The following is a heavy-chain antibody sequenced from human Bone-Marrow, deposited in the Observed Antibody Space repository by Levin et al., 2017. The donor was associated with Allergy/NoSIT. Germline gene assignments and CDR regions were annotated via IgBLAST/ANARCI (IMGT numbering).Heavy chain of an antibody. CDR3: ARDSGRYYY. Sequence: SCAASGFTFSGYWMSWVRQAPGKGLEWVANIRQDSNEIYYVDSVKGRFTISRDNAKNSLYLQMNSLRAEDTAVYYCARDSGRYYYWGQGTLVTVSS. J-gene: IGHJ4*02. V-gene: IGHV3-7*04. CDR1: GFTFSGYW. D-gene: IGHD5-12*01. CDR2: IRQDSNEI.